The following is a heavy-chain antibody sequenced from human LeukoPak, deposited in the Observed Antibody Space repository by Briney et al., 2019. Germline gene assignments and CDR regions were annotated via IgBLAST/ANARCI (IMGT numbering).Heavy chain of an antibody. D-gene: IGHD2-2*01. CDR1: GGSISSYY. CDR3: ARALGNQLPDY. Sequence: SETLSLTCTVSGGSISSYYWSWIRQPPGKGLEWIGYIYYSGSTNYNPSLKSRVTISVDTSKNQFSLKLSSVTAADTAVYYCARALGNQLPDYWGQGTLVTVSS. J-gene: IGHJ4*02. CDR2: IYYSGST. V-gene: IGHV4-59*01.